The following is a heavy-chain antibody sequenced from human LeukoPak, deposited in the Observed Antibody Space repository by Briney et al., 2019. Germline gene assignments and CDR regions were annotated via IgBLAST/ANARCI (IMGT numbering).Heavy chain of an antibody. Sequence: GGSLRLSCAASGFTFNDYYMSWIRQAPGKGLEWVSYISSSGSTIYYADSVKGRFTISRDNAKNSLYLQMNSLRAEDTALYYCARDGDTVLTRGYYYYMDVWGKGTTVTVSS. J-gene: IGHJ6*03. CDR3: ARDGDTVLTRGYYYYMDV. D-gene: IGHD4-23*01. CDR1: GFTFNDYY. V-gene: IGHV3-11*04. CDR2: ISSSGSTI.